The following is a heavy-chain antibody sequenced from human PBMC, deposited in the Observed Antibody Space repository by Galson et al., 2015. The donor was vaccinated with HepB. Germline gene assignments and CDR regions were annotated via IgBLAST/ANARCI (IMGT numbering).Heavy chain of an antibody. J-gene: IGHJ2*01. Sequence: ETLSLTCTVSGASITSSSYFWGWVRQPPGKGLEWIGSIYHSGDTNYNPSLKTRVSMSVDTSKHEFSLKLTSVTATDTAVYYCARLRVVYGTSSGSGYFDLWGRGTLVHVSP. CDR1: GASITSSSYF. CDR2: IYHSGDT. D-gene: IGHD6-6*01. V-gene: IGHV4-39*01. CDR3: ARLRVVYGTSSGSGYFDL.